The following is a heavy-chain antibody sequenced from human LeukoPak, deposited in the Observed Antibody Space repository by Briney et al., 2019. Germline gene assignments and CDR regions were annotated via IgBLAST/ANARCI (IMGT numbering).Heavy chain of an antibody. V-gene: IGHV1-18*01. CDR2: ISAYNGNT. CDR3: ARTADHSSGGTAFDY. CDR1: GYTFTSYG. Sequence: VASVKVSCKASGYTFTSYGISWVRQAPGQGLEWMGWISAYNGNTNYAQKLQGRVTMTTDTSTSTAYMELRSLRSDDTAVYYCARTADHSSGGTAFDYWGQGTLVTVSS. J-gene: IGHJ4*02. D-gene: IGHD6-19*01.